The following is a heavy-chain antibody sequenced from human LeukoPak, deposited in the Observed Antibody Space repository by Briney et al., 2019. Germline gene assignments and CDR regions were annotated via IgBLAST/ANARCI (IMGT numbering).Heavy chain of an antibody. Sequence: GGSLRLSCAASGFIFSKDEMNWVRQSPGKGLEWVAYISSNGNGIYYAVSVKGRFTISRDNSKNTLYLQMNSLRAEDTAVYYCAKYGPSYYDSSGYSVDYWGQGTLVTVSS. D-gene: IGHD3-22*01. V-gene: IGHV3-23*05. CDR2: ISSNGNGI. J-gene: IGHJ4*02. CDR1: GFIFSKDE. CDR3: AKYGPSYYDSSGYSVDY.